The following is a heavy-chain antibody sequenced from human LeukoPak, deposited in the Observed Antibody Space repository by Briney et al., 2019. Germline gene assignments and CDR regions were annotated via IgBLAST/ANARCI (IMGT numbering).Heavy chain of an antibody. Sequence: GASVKVSCKASGYTFTSYAMNWVRQAPGQGLEYMGWINTNTGNPTYAQGFTGRFVFSLDTSVSTAYLQISSLKAEDTAVYYCARDLFSGYYYDNSGYSDYWGQGTLVTVSS. J-gene: IGHJ4*02. CDR3: ARDLFSGYYYDNSGYSDY. V-gene: IGHV7-4-1*02. CDR1: GYTFTSYA. D-gene: IGHD3-22*01. CDR2: INTNTGNP.